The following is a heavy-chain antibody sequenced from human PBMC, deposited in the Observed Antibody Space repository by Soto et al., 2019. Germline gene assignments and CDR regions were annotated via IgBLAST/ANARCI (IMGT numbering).Heavy chain of an antibody. CDR1: GYTFSSYA. CDR3: ARVRDSSSWFLDY. V-gene: IGHV1-3*01. Sequence: ASVKVSCKASGYTFSSYAMHWVRQAPGQRLEWMGWINAGNGNTKHPQKFQGRVTITRDTSASTAYMELSSLRSEDTAVYYCARVRDSSSWFLDYWGQGTLVTVSS. CDR2: INAGNGNT. J-gene: IGHJ4*02. D-gene: IGHD6-13*01.